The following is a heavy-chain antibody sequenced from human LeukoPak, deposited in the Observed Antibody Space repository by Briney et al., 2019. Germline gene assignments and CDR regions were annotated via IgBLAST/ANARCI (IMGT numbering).Heavy chain of an antibody. CDR1: GYTFTVHY. CDR2: IKPDSGAT. V-gene: IGHV1-2*02. J-gene: IGHJ4*02. Sequence: GASVKASCKASGYTFTVHYLHWLRQAPGQGLEWMGWIKPDSGATNFAQNFQGRVTMTSDTSINTAYMELSSLTSDDTAMYYCARDHDYGPDYWGQGTLVTVSA. CDR3: ARDHDYGPDY. D-gene: IGHD4/OR15-4a*01.